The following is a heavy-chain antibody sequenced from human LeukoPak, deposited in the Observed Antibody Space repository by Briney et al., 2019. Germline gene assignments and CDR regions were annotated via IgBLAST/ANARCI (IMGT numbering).Heavy chain of an antibody. D-gene: IGHD5-18*01. CDR3: ARGGSYGYSARFDP. CDR1: GGSISSGDYY. J-gene: IGHJ5*02. CDR2: IYYSGST. Sequence: SETLSLTCTVSGGSISSGDYYWSWIRQPPGKGLEWIGYIYYSGSTYYNPSLKSRVTISVDKSKNQFSLKLSSVTAADTAVYYCARGGSYGYSARFDPWGQGTLVTVSS. V-gene: IGHV4-30-4*01.